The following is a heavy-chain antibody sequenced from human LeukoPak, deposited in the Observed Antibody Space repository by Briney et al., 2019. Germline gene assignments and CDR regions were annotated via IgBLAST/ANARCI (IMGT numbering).Heavy chain of an antibody. CDR1: GFTFSSNA. Sequence: GGSLRLSCAASGFTFSSNAMSSVRQAPGSGLEWVSSISGSGGSTYYADSVKGRFTTSRDNSKNTLYLQMNSLRAEDTAVYYCAKDAPVNIVVVPAANSWGQGTLVTVSS. J-gene: IGHJ4*02. CDR3: AKDAPVNIVVVPAANS. D-gene: IGHD2-2*01. CDR2: ISGSGGST. V-gene: IGHV3-23*01.